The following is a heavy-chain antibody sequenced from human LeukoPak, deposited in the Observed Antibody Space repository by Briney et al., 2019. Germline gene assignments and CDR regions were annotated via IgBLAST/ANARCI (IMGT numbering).Heavy chain of an antibody. CDR3: ARRRYYYGSGRAYGMDV. J-gene: IGHJ6*02. Sequence: PGGSLRLSCAASGFTFSSYWMSWVRQAPGKGLEWVANIKRDGSEKYYVDSVKGRFTISRDNAKNSLYLQMNSLRAEDTAVYYCARRRYYYGSGRAYGMDVWGQGTTATVSS. CDR2: IKRDGSEK. D-gene: IGHD3-10*01. CDR1: GFTFSSYW. V-gene: IGHV3-7*01.